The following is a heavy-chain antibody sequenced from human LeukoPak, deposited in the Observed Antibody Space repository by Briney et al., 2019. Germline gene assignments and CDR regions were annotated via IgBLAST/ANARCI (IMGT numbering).Heavy chain of an antibody. CDR2: IKQDGSEK. V-gene: IGHV3-7*01. CDR3: ARDVAPIRFLEWLFHNYGMDV. CDR1: GFTFSSYA. Sequence: PGGSLRLSCAASGFTFSSYAMSRVRQAPGKGLEWVANIKQDGSEKYYVDSVKGRFTISRDNAKNSLYLQMNSLRAEDTAVYYCARDVAPIRFLEWLFHNYGMDVWGQGTTVTVSS. D-gene: IGHD3-3*01. J-gene: IGHJ6*02.